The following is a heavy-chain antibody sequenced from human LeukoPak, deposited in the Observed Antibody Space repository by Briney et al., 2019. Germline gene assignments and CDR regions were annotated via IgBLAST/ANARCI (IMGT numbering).Heavy chain of an antibody. J-gene: IGHJ4*02. CDR1: GFTFNICA. CDR3: AKDATPGNAIWDYFGK. D-gene: IGHD1-1*01. CDR2: IGSTDI. V-gene: IGHV3-23*01. Sequence: GGSLTLSCAASGFTFNICAMSCLRQAPGKGLEWVSSIGSTDIYYADSVKGRFTVSRDNSKNTLYLQLNNLRAEDSAVYYCAKDATPGNAIWDYFGKWGQGTLVTVSS.